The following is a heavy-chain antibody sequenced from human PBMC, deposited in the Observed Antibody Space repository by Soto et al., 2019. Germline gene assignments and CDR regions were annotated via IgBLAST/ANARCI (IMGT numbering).Heavy chain of an antibody. CDR1: GYTFTSYG. V-gene: IGHV1-18*04. D-gene: IGHD3-3*01. CDR2: ISAYNGNT. J-gene: IGHJ4*02. CDR3: ARTEYYDFWSGYYTYPGHFDY. Sequence: ASVKVSCKASGYTFTSYGISWVRQAPGQGLEWMGWISAYNGNTNYAQKLQGRVTMTTDTSTSTAYMELRSLRYDDTAVYYCARTEYYDFWSGYYTYPGHFDYWGQGTLVTVSS.